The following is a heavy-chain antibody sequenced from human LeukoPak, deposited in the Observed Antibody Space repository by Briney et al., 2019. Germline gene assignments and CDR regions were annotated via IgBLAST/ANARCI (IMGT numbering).Heavy chain of an antibody. D-gene: IGHD4-17*01. CDR2: IRYDGSNK. V-gene: IGHV3-30*02. CDR1: GFTFSSYG. Sequence: GSLRLSCAASGFTFSSYGMHWVRQAPGKGLEWVAFIRYDGSNKYYADSVKGRFTISRDNSKNTLYLQMNSLRAEDTAVYYCAKGGGTVTPLALFDYWGQGTLVTVSS. J-gene: IGHJ4*02. CDR3: AKGGGTVTPLALFDY.